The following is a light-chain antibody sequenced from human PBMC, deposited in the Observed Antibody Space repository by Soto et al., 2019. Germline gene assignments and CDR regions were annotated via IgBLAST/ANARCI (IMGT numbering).Light chain of an antibody. Sequence: DIQMTQSPSTLSASVGDRVTITCRASQSISSWLAWYQQKPGKAPKLLIYTASTLESGVPSRFSGSGSGTEFTLTISSLQPDDFATYYCKQYNTFPLTFGGGTKVEIK. J-gene: IGKJ4*01. CDR1: QSISSW. CDR2: TAS. CDR3: KQYNTFPLT. V-gene: IGKV1-5*03.